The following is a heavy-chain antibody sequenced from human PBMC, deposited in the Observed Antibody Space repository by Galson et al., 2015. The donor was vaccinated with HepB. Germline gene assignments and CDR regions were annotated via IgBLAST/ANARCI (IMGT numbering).Heavy chain of an antibody. V-gene: IGHV3-48*04. J-gene: IGHJ6*02. CDR3: ARERRPNHGYYWAMDA. CDR1: GFTFSSYS. Sequence: SLRLSCAASGFTFSSYSMNWVRQAPGKGLEWIAYISHNTWTRFYADSVKGRFTVSRDNNKSSVDLQLSSLRADDTAVYFCARERRPNHGYYWAMDAWGQGTTVTVSS. CDR2: ISHNTWTR.